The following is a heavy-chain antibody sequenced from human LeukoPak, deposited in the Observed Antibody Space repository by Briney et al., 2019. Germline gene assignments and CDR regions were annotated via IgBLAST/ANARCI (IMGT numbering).Heavy chain of an antibody. D-gene: IGHD5-24*01. CDR1: GGSISSYY. V-gene: IGHV4-59*01. CDR2: IYYSGST. J-gene: IGHJ6*03. Sequence: NPSETLSLTCTVSGGSISSYYWSWIRQPPGKGLEWIGYIYYSGSTNYNPSLKSRVTISVDTSKNQFSLKLSSVTAADTAVYYCARNPRDGYNEGQYYYYYYMDVWGKGTTVTVSS. CDR3: ARNPRDGYNEGQYYYYYYMDV.